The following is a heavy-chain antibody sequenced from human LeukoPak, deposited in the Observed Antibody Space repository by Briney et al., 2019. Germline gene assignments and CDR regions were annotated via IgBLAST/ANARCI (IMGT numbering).Heavy chain of an antibody. CDR3: AKGGGRFEY. Sequence: SETLSLTCTVSGGSISPYYWSWIRQPPGKGLEWIGYIYYSGSTNYNPSLKSRVTISVDTSKNQFSLKLNSVTAADTAVYYCAKGGGRFEYWGQGTLVTVSP. J-gene: IGHJ4*02. V-gene: IGHV4-59*01. CDR2: IYYSGST. D-gene: IGHD2-15*01. CDR1: GGSISPYY.